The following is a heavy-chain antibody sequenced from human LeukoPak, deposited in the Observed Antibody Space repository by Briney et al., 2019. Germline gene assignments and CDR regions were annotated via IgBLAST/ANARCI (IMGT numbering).Heavy chain of an antibody. CDR1: GFTFSIYA. Sequence: GGSLRLSCADSGFTFSIYAMSWVRQAPGKGLEWVSAIGDTTYYADSVEGRFTISRDNSKNTLYLQMNSLRAEDAAIYYCAKAFAFVGANFFDYWGQGTLVTVSS. D-gene: IGHD1-26*01. J-gene: IGHJ4*02. V-gene: IGHV3-23*01. CDR3: AKAFAFVGANFFDY. CDR2: IGDTT.